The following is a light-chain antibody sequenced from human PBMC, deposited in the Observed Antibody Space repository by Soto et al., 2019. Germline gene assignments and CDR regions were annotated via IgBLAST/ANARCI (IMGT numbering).Light chain of an antibody. V-gene: IGKV1-5*01. CDR2: EAS. CDR3: QQYNSYSPT. J-gene: IGKJ1*01. CDR1: RSISSW. Sequence: DIQMTQSPSTLSASVGDRVTLXXRASRSISSWLAGYQQKPGTAPKXLIDEASSLESGGPSRFSGSGSGTEFTLTISSLQPDDFATYYCQQYNSYSPTFGQGTKVDIK.